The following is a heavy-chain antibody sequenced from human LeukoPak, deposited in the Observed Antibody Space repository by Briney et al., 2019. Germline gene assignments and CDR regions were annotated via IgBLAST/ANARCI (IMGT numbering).Heavy chain of an antibody. J-gene: IGHJ4*02. CDR2: ISDSAINT. CDR3: ASTIAPPSLYYYDSSGYYFDY. CDR1: EFTFSDYY. V-gene: IGHV3-11*01. D-gene: IGHD3-22*01. Sequence: GGSLRLSCEASEFTFSDYYMSWIRQAPGKGLEWISYISDSAINTHYADSVKGRFTISRDNAKKLLVLEMKSLRSEDTAVYYCASTIAPPSLYYYDSSGYYFDYWGQGTLVTVSS.